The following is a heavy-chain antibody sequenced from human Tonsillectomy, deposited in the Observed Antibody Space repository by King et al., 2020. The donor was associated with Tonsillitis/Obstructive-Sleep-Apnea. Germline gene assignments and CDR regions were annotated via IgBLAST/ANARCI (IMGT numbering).Heavy chain of an antibody. CDR3: AIDSMSHYYDSSDYYTFDY. V-gene: IGHV1-18*01. CDR1: GYTFTSYG. J-gene: IGHJ4*02. D-gene: IGHD3-22*01. CDR2: ISPHNGHT. Sequence: VQLVESGAEVKKPRASVKVSCKASGYTFTSYGISWVRQAPGQGLEWMGWISPHNGHTNYAQKLQGRLTMTTDTSTSTAYMEVRSLRSDDTAVYYCAIDSMSHYYDSSDYYTFDYGGQGTLVTVSS.